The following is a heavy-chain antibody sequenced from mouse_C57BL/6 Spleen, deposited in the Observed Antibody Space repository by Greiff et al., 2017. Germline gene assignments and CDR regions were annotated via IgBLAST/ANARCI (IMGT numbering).Heavy chain of an antibody. Sequence: QVQLKQSGPELVKPGASVKISCKASGYAFSSSWMNWVKQRPGKGLEWIGRIYPGDGDTNYNGKFKGKATLTADKSSSTAFMQLSSLTSEDCAVYYCARGWEPFDYWGQGTTLTVSS. CDR2: IYPGDGDT. CDR1: GYAFSSSW. D-gene: IGHD4-1*01. CDR3: ARGWEPFDY. V-gene: IGHV1-82*01. J-gene: IGHJ2*01.